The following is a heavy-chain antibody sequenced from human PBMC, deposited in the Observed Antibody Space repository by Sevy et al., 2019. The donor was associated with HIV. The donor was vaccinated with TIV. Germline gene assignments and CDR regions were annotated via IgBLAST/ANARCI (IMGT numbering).Heavy chain of an antibody. CDR3: ARQRASSGYFYFDS. D-gene: IGHD3-22*01. V-gene: IGHV4-30-4*01. CDR1: GGSISSGDYY. Sequence: SETLSLTCTVSGGSISSGDYYWSWIRQPPGKGLEWIGYIFYSGSTYFIPSLKSRVTISLDTSKSQFSLRLSSVTAADTAVFYCARQRASSGYFYFDSWGQGTLVTVSS. CDR2: IFYSGST. J-gene: IGHJ4*02.